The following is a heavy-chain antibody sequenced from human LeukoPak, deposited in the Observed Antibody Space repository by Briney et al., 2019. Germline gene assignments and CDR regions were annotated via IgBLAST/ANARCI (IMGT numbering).Heavy chain of an antibody. V-gene: IGHV4-30-2*01. CDR3: ARGRDTGNFDY. Sequence: SETLSLTCAVSGGSISSGGYSWSWIRQPPGKGLEWIGYIYHSGSTYYNPSLKSRVTISVDTSKNQFSLKLNSVTAADTAVYHCARGRDTGNFDYWGQGTLVTVFS. CDR1: GGSISSGGYS. CDR2: IYHSGST. J-gene: IGHJ4*02. D-gene: IGHD1-14*01.